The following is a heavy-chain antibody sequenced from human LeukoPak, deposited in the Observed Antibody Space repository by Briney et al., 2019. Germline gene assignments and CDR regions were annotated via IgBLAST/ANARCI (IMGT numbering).Heavy chain of an antibody. D-gene: IGHD3-3*01. Sequence: ASVKVSCKASGYTFTSYDINWVRQATGQGLEWVGWMNPNSGNTAYAQKFQGRVTMTRNTSISTAYMELSSLRSEDTAVYYCARGQVGYDFWSGYTYYYYYYMDVWGKGTTVTVSS. V-gene: IGHV1-8*01. CDR2: MNPNSGNT. CDR3: ARGQVGYDFWSGYTYYYYYYMDV. J-gene: IGHJ6*03. CDR1: GYTFTSYD.